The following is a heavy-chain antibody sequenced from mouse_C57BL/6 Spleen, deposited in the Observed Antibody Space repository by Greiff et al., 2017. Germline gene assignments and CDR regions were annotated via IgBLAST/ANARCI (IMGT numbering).Heavy chain of an antibody. CDR1: GFTFSSYA. CDR3: ARDPDSNYVMDY. D-gene: IGHD2-5*01. J-gene: IGHJ4*01. Sequence: EVKLVESGGGLVKPGGSLKLSCAASGFTFSSYAMSWVRQTPEKRLEWVATISDGGSYTYYPDNVKGRFTISRDNAKNNLYLQMSHLKSEDTAMYYCARDPDSNYVMDYWGQGTSVTVSS. CDR2: ISDGGSYT. V-gene: IGHV5-4*01.